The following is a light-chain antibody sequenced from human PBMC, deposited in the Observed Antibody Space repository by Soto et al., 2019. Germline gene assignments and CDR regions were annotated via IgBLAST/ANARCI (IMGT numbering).Light chain of an antibody. CDR1: QSISTW. CDR2: NAS. J-gene: IGKJ4*01. CDR3: QYDNSSSPT. Sequence: DIQMTQSPSTLSASVGDRVTITCRASQSISTWLAWYQQEPGKAPKLLIHNASSLPSGVPSRFSGSGSGTDFTLTSSILYPDYVVTYCWQYDNSSSPTFGQGTRVEIK. V-gene: IGKV1-5*03.